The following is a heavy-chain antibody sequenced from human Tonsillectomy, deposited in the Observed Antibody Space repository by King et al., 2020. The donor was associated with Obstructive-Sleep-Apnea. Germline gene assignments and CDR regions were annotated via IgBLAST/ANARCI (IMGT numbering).Heavy chain of an antibody. Sequence: TLKESGPVLVKPTETLTLTCTVSGFSLSTAGMALSWLRQPPVKALEWLAHILSTDTKSYSTSLQSRLTISKDTSQIQVVLILTNMDPVDTATYYCARIGYCSSASCLNYDYWGQGTLVTVSS. V-gene: IGHV2-26*01. D-gene: IGHD2-2*01. CDR2: ILSTDTK. CDR1: GFSLSTAGMA. CDR3: ARIGYCSSASCLNYDY. J-gene: IGHJ4*02.